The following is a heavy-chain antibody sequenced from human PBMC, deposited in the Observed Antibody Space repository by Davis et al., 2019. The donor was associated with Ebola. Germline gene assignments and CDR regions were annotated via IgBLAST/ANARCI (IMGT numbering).Heavy chain of an antibody. J-gene: IGHJ5*02. CDR3: ARAPSLKADGPTWYNWVDP. CDR2: MNPNSGNT. Sequence: ASVKVSCKASGYTFNSHDITWVRQATGQGLEWMGWMNPNSGNTGYAQKFQGRVTLTRSTSISTAYMELSSLRSDDTAVYYCARAPSLKADGPTWYNWVDPWGQGTLVTVSS. D-gene: IGHD2-8*01. V-gene: IGHV1-8*01. CDR1: GYTFNSHD.